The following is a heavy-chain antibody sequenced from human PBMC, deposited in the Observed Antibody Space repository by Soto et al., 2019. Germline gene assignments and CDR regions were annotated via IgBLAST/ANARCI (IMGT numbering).Heavy chain of an antibody. J-gene: IGHJ5*02. Sequence: PRESMRLSSAASGFTFSSYGMHWVRQAPGKGLEWVAVISYDGSNKYYADSVKGRLTISRDNSKNTLYLQMNSLRAEDTAVYYCANVDYYDSSGYYSENWFDPW. V-gene: IGHV3-30*18. CDR2: ISYDGSNK. CDR1: GFTFSSYG. CDR3: ANVDYYDSSGYYSENWFDP. D-gene: IGHD3-22*01.